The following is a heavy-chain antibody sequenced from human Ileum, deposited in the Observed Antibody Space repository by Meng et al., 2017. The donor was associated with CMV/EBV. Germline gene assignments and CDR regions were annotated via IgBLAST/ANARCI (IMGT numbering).Heavy chain of an antibody. Sequence: QLEQSGAVAKQPRASLTVSFEPSGYSFTINCIHCLRQSPGQGLQWMRWINPNSCNRENSENFPGRVTMTTDTSNSTAYMELSRLRSDDTAVYYCSRVGTRTDGYNYDLDYWGQGTLVTVSS. V-gene: IGHV1-2*02. CDR3: SRVGTRTDGYNYDLDY. D-gene: IGHD5-24*01. J-gene: IGHJ4*02. CDR1: GYSFTINC. CDR2: INPNSCNR.